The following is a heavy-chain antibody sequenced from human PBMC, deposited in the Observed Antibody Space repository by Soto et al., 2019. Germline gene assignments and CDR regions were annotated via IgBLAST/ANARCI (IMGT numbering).Heavy chain of an antibody. D-gene: IGHD2-2*01. CDR2: INAGNGNT. Sequence: ASVKVSCKASGYTFTSYAMHWVRQAPGQRLEWMGWINAGNGNTKYSQKFQGRVTITRDTSASTAYMELSSLRSEDTAVYYCARDSQDIVLVPAAIEWAYYYYGMDVWGQGTTVTVSS. CDR3: ARDSQDIVLVPAAIEWAYYYYGMDV. V-gene: IGHV1-3*01. CDR1: GYTFTSYA. J-gene: IGHJ6*02.